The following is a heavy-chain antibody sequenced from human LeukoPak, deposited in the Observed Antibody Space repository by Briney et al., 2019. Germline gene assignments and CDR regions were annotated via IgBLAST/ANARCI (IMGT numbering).Heavy chain of an antibody. CDR1: GGSFSGYY. CDR2: INHSGST. V-gene: IGHV4-34*01. J-gene: IGHJ3*02. Sequence: SETLSLTCAVYGGSFSGYYWSWIRQPPGKGLEWIGEINHSGSTNYNPSLKSRVTISVDTSKNQFSLKLSSVTAADAAVYYCARVTPTSYDAFDIWGQGTMVTVPS. CDR3: ARVTPTSYDAFDI.